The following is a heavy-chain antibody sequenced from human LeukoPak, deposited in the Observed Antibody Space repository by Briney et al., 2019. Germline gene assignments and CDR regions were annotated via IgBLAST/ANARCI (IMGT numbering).Heavy chain of an antibody. CDR1: GFKFNTYG. V-gene: IGHV3-33*01. J-gene: IGHJ3*01. CDR2: IWYDGSNK. CDR3: AREFRGNDGFDV. Sequence: GGSLRLSCAASGFKFNTYGVHWVRQAPGEGLEWVAIIWYDGSNKHYADSVKGRFTISRDDSKNTLYLQMNSLRAEDTALYYCAREFRGNDGFDVWGQGTVVTVSS. D-gene: IGHD4-23*01.